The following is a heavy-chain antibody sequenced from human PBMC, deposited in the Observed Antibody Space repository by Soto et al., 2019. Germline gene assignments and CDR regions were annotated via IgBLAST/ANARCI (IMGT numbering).Heavy chain of an antibody. J-gene: IGHJ3*02. V-gene: IGHV3-7*01. CDR1: GFTFSSYW. CDR2: IKQDGSEK. Sequence: EVQLVESGGGLVQPGGSLRLSCAASGFTFSSYWMSWVRQAPGKGLEWVANIKQDGSEKYYVDSVKGRFTISRDNAKNSLYLKMNSLRAEDTAVYYCVRDRSYSSFKRGAFDIWGQGTMVTVSS. D-gene: IGHD6-6*01. CDR3: VRDRSYSSFKRGAFDI.